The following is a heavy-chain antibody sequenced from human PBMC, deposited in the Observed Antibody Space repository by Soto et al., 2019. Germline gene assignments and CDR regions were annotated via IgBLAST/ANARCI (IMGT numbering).Heavy chain of an antibody. CDR3: VRATRSWGHYYYHGMDV. Sequence: VQLVESGGDSVQPGGSLRLSCEASGFMFGTYWMSWVRQAPGKGLEWVANIKHDGNEHFFGDSVKGRFTSSRDNAKNSLYLEMNDLRVDDTGVYYCVRATRSWGHYYYHGMDVWGQGTTVTV. D-gene: IGHD6-13*01. CDR2: IKHDGNEH. CDR1: GFMFGTYW. J-gene: IGHJ6*02. V-gene: IGHV3-7*01.